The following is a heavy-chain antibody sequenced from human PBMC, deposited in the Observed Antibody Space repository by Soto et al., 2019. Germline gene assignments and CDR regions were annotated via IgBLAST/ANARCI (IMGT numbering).Heavy chain of an antibody. D-gene: IGHD3-9*01. Sequence: PSETLSLTCTVSGGSISSYYWSWIRQPPGKGLEWIGYIYYSGSTNYNPSLKSRVTISVDTSKNQFSLKLSSVTAADTAVYYCAGGYYDILTGYYKDWFDPWGQGTLVTVSS. CDR3: AGGYYDILTGYYKDWFDP. CDR1: GGSISSYY. J-gene: IGHJ5*02. V-gene: IGHV4-59*01. CDR2: IYYSGST.